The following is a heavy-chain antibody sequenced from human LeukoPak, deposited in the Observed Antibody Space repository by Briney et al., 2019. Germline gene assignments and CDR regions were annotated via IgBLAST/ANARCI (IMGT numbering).Heavy chain of an antibody. CDR3: ARGPDMGGYGVFDM. Sequence: PGGSLRLSCAASGFNFGGDWMTWVRQAPGKGLEWVANIKQEGSEAQYVASVKGRFTISRDNGRESLLLEMKILSDGGTAVYFCARGPDMGGYGVFDMWGEATMVTVS. V-gene: IGHV3-7*05. J-gene: IGHJ3*02. CDR2: IKQEGSEA. D-gene: IGHD4-17*01. CDR1: GFNFGGDW.